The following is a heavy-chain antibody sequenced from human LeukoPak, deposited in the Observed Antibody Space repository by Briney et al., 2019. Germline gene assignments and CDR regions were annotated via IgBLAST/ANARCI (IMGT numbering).Heavy chain of an antibody. V-gene: IGHV1-3*01. Sequence: ASVKVSCKASGYTFTNYAVHWVRQAPGQRLEWMGWINAGNGNTKYSQKFQGRVTITRDTSASTAYMELSSLRSEDTAVYYCAGGPYCSGGSCYEARRRYYFDYWGQGTLVTVSS. CDR1: GYTFTNYA. J-gene: IGHJ4*02. D-gene: IGHD2-15*01. CDR3: AGGPYCSGGSCYEARRRYYFDY. CDR2: INAGNGNT.